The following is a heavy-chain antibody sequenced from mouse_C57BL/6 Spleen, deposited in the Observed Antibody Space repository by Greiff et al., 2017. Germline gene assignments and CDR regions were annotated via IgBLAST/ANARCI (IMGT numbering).Heavy chain of an antibody. V-gene: IGHV1-81*01. Sequence: QVQLQQSGAELARPGASVKLSCKASGYTFTSYGISWVKQRTGQGLEWIGEIYPRSGNTYYNEKFKGKATLTADKSSSTAYMELRSLTSEDSAVYFCARRGPTIVTTDGFDYWGQGTTLTVSS. J-gene: IGHJ2*01. CDR1: GYTFTSYG. CDR2: IYPRSGNT. D-gene: IGHD2-9*01. CDR3: ARRGPTIVTTDGFDY.